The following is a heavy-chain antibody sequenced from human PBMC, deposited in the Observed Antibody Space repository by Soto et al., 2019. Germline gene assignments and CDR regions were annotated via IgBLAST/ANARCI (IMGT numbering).Heavy chain of an antibody. D-gene: IGHD3-10*02. CDR2: INHSGST. Sequence: QVQLQQWGAGLLKPSETLSLTCAVYGGSFSGYYWSWIRQPPGKGLEWIGEINHSGSTNYNPSLNSRVTIAVDTSKNPFSLKLSSVTAADTAVYYCAREVYKGNCSGSYTEGYGADYWGQGTLVTVSS. J-gene: IGHJ4*02. CDR3: AREVYKGNCSGSYTEGYGADY. V-gene: IGHV4-34*01. CDR1: GGSFSGYY.